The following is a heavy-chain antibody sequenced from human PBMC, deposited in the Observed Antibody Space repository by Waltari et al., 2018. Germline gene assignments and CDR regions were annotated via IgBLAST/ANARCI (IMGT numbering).Heavy chain of an antibody. CDR1: GGSISSSSYY. D-gene: IGHD4-17*01. CDR3: AREGDYYGDYGY. V-gene: IGHV4-39*07. Sequence: HLQLQESVPALVKPSETLSRTCTGSGGSISSSSYYWGWIRQPPGKGLEWIGSIYYSGSTYYNPSLKSRVTISGDTSKNQFSLKLSSVTAADTAVYYCAREGDYYGDYGYWGQGTLVTVSS. J-gene: IGHJ4*02. CDR2: IYYSGST.